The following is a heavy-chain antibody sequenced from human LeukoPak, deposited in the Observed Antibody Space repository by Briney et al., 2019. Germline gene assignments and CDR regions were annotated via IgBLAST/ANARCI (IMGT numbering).Heavy chain of an antibody. CDR3: ARVSAGGEFYFDY. J-gene: IGHJ4*02. V-gene: IGHV1-18*01. CDR2: ISTYNGNT. D-gene: IGHD1-1*01. CDR1: GYTFTSYG. Sequence: ASVEVSCKASGYTFTSYGISWVRQAPGQGLEWIGWISTYNGNTDYAQKLQGRVTMTTDTSTNTAYMELRSLRSDDTAVYYCARVSAGGEFYFDYWGQGTLVTVSS.